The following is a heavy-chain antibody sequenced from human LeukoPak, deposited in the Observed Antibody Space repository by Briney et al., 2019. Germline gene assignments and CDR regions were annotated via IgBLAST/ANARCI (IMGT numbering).Heavy chain of an antibody. D-gene: IGHD3-22*01. CDR1: GGSISSGSDY. Sequence: PSETLSLTCTVSGGSISSGSDYWSWIRQPAGKGLEWIGRIYTSGSTNYNPSLKSRVTISVDTSKNQFSLKLSSVTAADTAVYYCARDWPDYYDSSGAFDIWGQGTMVTVSS. CDR3: ARDWPDYYDSSGAFDI. V-gene: IGHV4-61*02. CDR2: IYTSGST. J-gene: IGHJ3*02.